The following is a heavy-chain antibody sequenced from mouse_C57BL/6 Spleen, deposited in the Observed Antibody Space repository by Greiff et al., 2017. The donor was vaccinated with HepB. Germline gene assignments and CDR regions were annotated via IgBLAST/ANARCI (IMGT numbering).Heavy chain of an antibody. D-gene: IGHD1-1*01. CDR2: IYPGDGDT. Sequence: QVQLQQSGPELVKPGASVKISCKASGYAFSSSWMNWVKQRPGKGLEWIGRIYPGDGDTNYNGKFKGKATLTADKSSSTAYMQLSSLTSEDSAVYFCAKGDYYGSSYSPWYFDVWRTGTTVTVSS. CDR1: GYAFSSSW. J-gene: IGHJ1*03. V-gene: IGHV1-82*01. CDR3: AKGDYYGSSYSPWYFDV.